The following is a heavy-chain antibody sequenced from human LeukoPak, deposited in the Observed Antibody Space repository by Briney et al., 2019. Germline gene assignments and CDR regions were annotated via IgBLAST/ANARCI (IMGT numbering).Heavy chain of an antibody. CDR3: ARGRAIVVRYFDY. J-gene: IGHJ4*02. D-gene: IGHD3-22*01. CDR1: GGSFSGYY. V-gene: IGHV4-34*01. CDR2: INHSGST. Sequence: SETLSLTCAVYGGSFSGYYWSWIRQPPGKGLEWIGEINHSGSTNYNPSLKSRVTISVDTSKNQFSLKLSSVTAADTAVYYCARGRAIVVRYFDYWGQGTLVTVSS.